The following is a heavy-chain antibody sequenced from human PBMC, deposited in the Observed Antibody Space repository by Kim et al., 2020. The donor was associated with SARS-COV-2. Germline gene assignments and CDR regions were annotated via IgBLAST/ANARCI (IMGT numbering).Heavy chain of an antibody. CDR3: ARDRKLLGYFYYKGLDV. Sequence: ASVKVSCKASGYMFNDYGISWVRQAPGQGLEWMGWISAYNGNTEYAQKVQDRVTMTTDPYTTTVYMELTSLTSDDTAVYYCARDRKLLGYFYYKGLDVWGQGTTVTVS. CDR2: ISAYNGNT. D-gene: IGHD3-22*01. J-gene: IGHJ6*02. V-gene: IGHV1-18*01. CDR1: GYMFNDYG.